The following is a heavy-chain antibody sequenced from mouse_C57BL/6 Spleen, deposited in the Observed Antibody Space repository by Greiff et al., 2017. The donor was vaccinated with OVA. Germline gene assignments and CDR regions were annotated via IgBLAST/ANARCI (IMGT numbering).Heavy chain of an antibody. V-gene: IGHV5-12*01. D-gene: IGHD4-1*01. CDR1: GFTFSDYY. Sequence: EVMLVESGGGLVQPGGSLKLSCAASGFTFSDYYMYWVRQTPEKRLEWVAYISNGGGSTYYPDTVKGRFTISRDNAKNTLYLQMSRLKSEDTAMYYCASQLGRSYAMDYWGQGTSVTVSS. J-gene: IGHJ4*01. CDR2: ISNGGGST. CDR3: ASQLGRSYAMDY.